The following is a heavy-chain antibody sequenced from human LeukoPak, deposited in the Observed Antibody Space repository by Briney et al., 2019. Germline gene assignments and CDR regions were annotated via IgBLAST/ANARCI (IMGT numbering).Heavy chain of an antibody. Sequence: SETLSLTCTVSGGFTSPYKWSWIRQPPGKGLEWIGFVYNSGFTSYNPSLKSRLTISVDTSKNQFSLKLTSVTAADTAVYYCARVGLDWGSIDYWGQGTLVTVSS. CDR2: VYNSGFT. V-gene: IGHV4-59*08. J-gene: IGHJ4*02. CDR1: GGFTSPYK. D-gene: IGHD3/OR15-3a*01. CDR3: ARVGLDWGSIDY.